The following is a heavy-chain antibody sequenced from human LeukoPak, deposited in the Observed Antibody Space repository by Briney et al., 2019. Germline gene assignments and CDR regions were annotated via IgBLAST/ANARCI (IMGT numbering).Heavy chain of an antibody. CDR3: ARETSIELELDY. D-gene: IGHD1-1*01. CDR2: INPNSGGT. Sequence: ASVKVSCKASGYTFTGYYMHWVRQAPGRGLEWMGWINPNSGGTNYAQKFQGRVTMTRDTSISTAYMELSRLRSDDTAVYYCARETSIELELDYWGQGTLVTVSS. J-gene: IGHJ4*02. CDR1: GYTFTGYY. V-gene: IGHV1-2*02.